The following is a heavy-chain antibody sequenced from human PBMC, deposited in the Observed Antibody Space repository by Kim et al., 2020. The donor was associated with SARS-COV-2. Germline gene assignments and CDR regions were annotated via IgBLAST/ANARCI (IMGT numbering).Heavy chain of an antibody. J-gene: IGHJ6*02. CDR2: IYYDGSNK. V-gene: IGHV3-33*01. CDR3: ARVSLAYCSGGSCLDGLDV. D-gene: IGHD2-15*01. CDR1: GFTFSTYG. Sequence: GGSLRLSCAASGFTFSTYGMHWVRQAPGKGLEWVAVIYYDGSNKYYADSVKGRFTISRDNSKNTLYLQMNSLRAEDTAVYYCARVSLAYCSGGSCLDGLDVWGQGTTVTVSS.